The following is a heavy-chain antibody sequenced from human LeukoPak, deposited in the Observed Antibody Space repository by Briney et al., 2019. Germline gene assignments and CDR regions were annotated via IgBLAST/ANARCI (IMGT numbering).Heavy chain of an antibody. CDR3: ARSLTGDLDWFDP. V-gene: IGHV3-21*06. CDR2: ISSNSRYI. Sequence: PGGSLRLSCVVSAFTFSTDSMNWVRQAPGKGLEWVSSISSNSRYIYYAHSVKGRFSISRDNAKNSLYLQMNSLRAEATAVYYCARSLTGDLDWFDPWGQGTLVTVSS. J-gene: IGHJ5*02. D-gene: IGHD7-27*01. CDR1: AFTFSTDS.